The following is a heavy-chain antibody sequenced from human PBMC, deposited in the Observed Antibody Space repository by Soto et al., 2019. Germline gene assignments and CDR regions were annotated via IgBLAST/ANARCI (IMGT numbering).Heavy chain of an antibody. CDR3: ARANPISYHFDY. D-gene: IGHD3-10*01. J-gene: IGHJ4*02. Sequence: QVQLVQSGAEVTKPGSSVQVSCKASGGTFRSYAISWVRQAPGQGLEWMGGIIPIFGTANYAQKFQGRVTITADEPTSTAYMELSSLRSEDTAVYYCARANPISYHFDYWGQGTLVTVSS. CDR1: GGTFRSYA. CDR2: IIPIFGTA. V-gene: IGHV1-69*01.